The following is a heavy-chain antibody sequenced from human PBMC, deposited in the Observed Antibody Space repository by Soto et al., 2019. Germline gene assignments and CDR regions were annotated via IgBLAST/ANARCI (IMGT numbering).Heavy chain of an antibody. Sequence: GGSLRLSCAASGFTFSSYSMNWVRQAPGKGLEWVSSISSSSSYIYYADSLKGRFTISRDNAKSSLYLQMNSLRAEDAAVYYCARAWGEKAARLDYWGQGTLVTVSS. CDR3: ARAWGEKAARLDY. CDR1: GFTFSSYS. V-gene: IGHV3-21*01. CDR2: ISSSSSYI. J-gene: IGHJ4*02. D-gene: IGHD6-6*01.